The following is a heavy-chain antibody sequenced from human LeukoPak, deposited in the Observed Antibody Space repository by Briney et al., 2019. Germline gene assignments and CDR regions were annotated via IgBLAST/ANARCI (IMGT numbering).Heavy chain of an antibody. Sequence: PSETLSLTCAVSGGSISSSNWWSWVRQPPGKGLEWIGEIYHSGSTNYNPSLKSRVTISVDKSKNQFSLKLSSVTAADTAVYYCARALGGYCSGGSCYYDDYWGQGTLVTVSS. CDR2: IYHSGST. J-gene: IGHJ4*02. D-gene: IGHD2-15*01. CDR3: ARALGGYCSGGSCYYDDY. CDR1: GGSISSSNW. V-gene: IGHV4-4*02.